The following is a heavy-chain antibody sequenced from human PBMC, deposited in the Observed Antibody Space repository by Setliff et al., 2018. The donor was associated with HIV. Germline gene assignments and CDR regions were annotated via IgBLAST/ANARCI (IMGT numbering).Heavy chain of an antibody. V-gene: IGHV4-39*07. CDR3: ARVGDYGSGGWFDP. J-gene: IGHJ5*02. CDR2: IYYSGST. CDR1: GDSFSGSY. Sequence: SETLSLTCAVYGDSFSGSYWGWIRQPPGKGLEWIGSIYYSGSTYYNPSLKSRITISVDTSKNQFSLKLSSVTAADTAVYYCARVGDYGSGGWFDPWGQGTLVTVSS. D-gene: IGHD3-10*01.